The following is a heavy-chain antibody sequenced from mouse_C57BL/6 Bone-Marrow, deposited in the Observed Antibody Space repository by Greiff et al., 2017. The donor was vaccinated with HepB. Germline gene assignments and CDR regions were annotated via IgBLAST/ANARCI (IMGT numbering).Heavy chain of an antibody. CDR3: ARHEDYYGNYDDYFDY. CDR1: GFTFSSYG. D-gene: IGHD2-1*01. J-gene: IGHJ2*01. CDR2: ISSGGSYT. V-gene: IGHV5-6*01. Sequence: EVQLVESGGDLVKPGGSLKLSCTASGFTFSSYGMSWVRQTPDKRLEWVATISSGGSYTYYPDSVKGRFTISRDNAKNTLYLQMSSLKSEDTAMYCCARHEDYYGNYDDYFDYWGQGTTLTVSA.